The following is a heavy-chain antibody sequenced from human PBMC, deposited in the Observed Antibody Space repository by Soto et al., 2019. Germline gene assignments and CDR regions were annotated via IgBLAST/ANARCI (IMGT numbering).Heavy chain of an antibody. CDR1: GGSISSNTYY. V-gene: IGHV4-39*01. J-gene: IGHJ4*02. CDR3: ASQHYYDSSGYYVVY. D-gene: IGHD3-22*01. Sequence: PSETLSLTCSVSGGSISSNTYYWGWIRQPPGKGLEWIGNIHYSGSTYYDSSLKSRVTISIDTSKNQFSLKLTSVTATDTAVYYCASQHYYDSSGYYVVYWGQGTLVTVS. CDR2: IHYSGST.